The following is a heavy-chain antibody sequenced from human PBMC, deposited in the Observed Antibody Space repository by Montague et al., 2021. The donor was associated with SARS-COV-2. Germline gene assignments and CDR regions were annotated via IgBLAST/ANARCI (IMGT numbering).Heavy chain of an antibody. J-gene: IGHJ5*02. CDR1: GGSISSYY. Sequence: SETLSLTCTVSGGSISSYYWSWIRQPPGKGLEWIGYIYYSGSTNYNPSLKSRVTISVGTSKNQFSLKLSSVTAADTAVYYCARGIPIAAALINWFDPWGQGTLVTVTS. D-gene: IGHD6-13*01. CDR2: IYYSGST. CDR3: ARGIPIAAALINWFDP. V-gene: IGHV4-59*01.